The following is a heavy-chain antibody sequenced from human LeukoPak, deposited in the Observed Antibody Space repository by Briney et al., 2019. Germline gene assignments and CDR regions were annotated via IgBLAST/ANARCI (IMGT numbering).Heavy chain of an antibody. CDR3: AREGGYSGYEIDY. J-gene: IGHJ4*02. Sequence: PGGSLRLSCAASGFTFSSYGMHWVRQAPGKGLEWVAVISYDGSNKYYADSVKGRFTISRDNAKNSLYLQMNSLRAEDTAVYYCAREGGYSGYEIDYWGQGTLVTVSS. CDR1: GFTFSSYG. CDR2: ISYDGSNK. V-gene: IGHV3-30*03. D-gene: IGHD5-12*01.